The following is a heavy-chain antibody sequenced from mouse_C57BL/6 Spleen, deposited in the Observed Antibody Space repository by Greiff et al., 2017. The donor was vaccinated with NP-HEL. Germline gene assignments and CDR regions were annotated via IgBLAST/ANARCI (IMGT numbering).Heavy chain of an antibody. CDR1: GYAFTNYL. J-gene: IGHJ2*01. V-gene: IGHV1-54*01. D-gene: IGHD2-12*01. Sequence: QVQLQQSGAELVRPGTSVKVSCKASGYAFTNYLIEWVKQRPGQGLEWIGVINPGSGGTHYNEKFKGKATLTADKSSSTAYMQLSSLTSEDSAVYFCARSYSSDFDYWGQGTTLTVSS. CDR3: ARSYSSDFDY. CDR2: INPGSGGT.